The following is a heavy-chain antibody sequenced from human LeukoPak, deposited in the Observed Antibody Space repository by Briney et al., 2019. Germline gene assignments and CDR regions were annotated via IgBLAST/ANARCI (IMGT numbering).Heavy chain of an antibody. J-gene: IGHJ4*02. D-gene: IGHD3-10*01. CDR3: ARSSRLLAPDNEHGSGTQLPHFDY. Sequence: GGSLRLSCAASGFTFSTYSMNWLRLAPGKGLEWVSSISPDSNYKYYVDSVKGRFTISRDNAKSSLYLQMNSLRAEDTAVYYCARSSRLLAPDNEHGSGTQLPHFDYWGQGTLVTVSS. CDR1: GFTFSTYS. V-gene: IGHV3-21*01. CDR2: ISPDSNYK.